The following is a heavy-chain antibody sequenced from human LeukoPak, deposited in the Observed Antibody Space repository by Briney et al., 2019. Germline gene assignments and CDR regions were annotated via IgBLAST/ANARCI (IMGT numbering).Heavy chain of an antibody. CDR2: INPNSGGT. CDR1: GYTFTGYY. CDR3: ARSEGCSGGSCYSIRSYYYGMDV. D-gene: IGHD2-15*01. Sequence: GASVKVSCKASGYTFTGYYMHWVRQAPGQGLEWMGWINPNSGGTNYAQKFQGRVTMTRDTSISTAYMELSRLRSDDTAVYYCARSEGCSGGSCYSIRSYYYGMDVWGQGTTVTVSS. V-gene: IGHV1-2*02. J-gene: IGHJ6*02.